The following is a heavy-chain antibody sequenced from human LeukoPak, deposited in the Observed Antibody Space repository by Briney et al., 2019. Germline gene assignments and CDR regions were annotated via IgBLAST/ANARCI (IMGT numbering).Heavy chain of an antibody. CDR1: GFTFSSYA. J-gene: IGHJ3*02. D-gene: IGHD1-26*01. Sequence: GGSLRLSCAASGFTFSSYAMHWVRQAPGKGLEWVANIKQDGSEKYYVDSVKGRFTISRDNSKNTLYLQMNSLRAEDTAVYYCAGTGIVGATQDAFDIWGQGTMVTVSS. CDR3: AGTGIVGATQDAFDI. V-gene: IGHV3-7*03. CDR2: IKQDGSEK.